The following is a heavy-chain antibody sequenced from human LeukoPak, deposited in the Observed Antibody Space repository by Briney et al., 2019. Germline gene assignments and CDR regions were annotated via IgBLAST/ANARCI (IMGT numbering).Heavy chain of an antibody. CDR1: GGSISSYY. J-gene: IGHJ5*02. CDR3: ARDRDWKYWFDP. CDR2: IYSSGIT. Sequence: PSETLSLTCTVSGGSISSYYWSWIRQPAGKELEWIGRIYSSGITNYNPSLKSRVTMSVDTSKNQFPLKLRSVTSADTAVYYCARDRDWKYWFDPWGQGTLVTVSP. D-gene: IGHD1-1*01. V-gene: IGHV4-4*07.